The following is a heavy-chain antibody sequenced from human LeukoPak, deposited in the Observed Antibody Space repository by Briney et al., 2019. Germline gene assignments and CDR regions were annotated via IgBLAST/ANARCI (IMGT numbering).Heavy chain of an antibody. J-gene: IGHJ4*02. CDR1: GYTFTSYG. CDR2: ISVYNGNT. V-gene: IGHV1-18*01. D-gene: IGHD3-22*01. Sequence: ASVKVSCKASGYTFTSYGISWVRQAPGQGLEWMGWISVYNGNTNYAQKLQGRVTMTTDTSTSTAYMELRSLRSDDTAVYYCARSHYYDSSGYVGYWGQGTLVTVSS. CDR3: ARSHYYDSSGYVGY.